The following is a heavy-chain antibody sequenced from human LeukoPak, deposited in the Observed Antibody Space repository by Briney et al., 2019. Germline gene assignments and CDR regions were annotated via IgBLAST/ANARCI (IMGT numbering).Heavy chain of an antibody. CDR2: ISAHNGNT. J-gene: IGHJ4*02. CDR3: ARDSSCDY. V-gene: IGHV1-18*01. CDR1: GYTSTSYG. Sequence: ASVKVSCKASGYTSTSYGISWVRQAPGQGLEWMGWISAHNGNTKYAQNLRGRVTMTTDTSTSTAYMELRSLRSDDTAVYYCARDSSCDYWGQGTLVTVSS. D-gene: IGHD2-15*01.